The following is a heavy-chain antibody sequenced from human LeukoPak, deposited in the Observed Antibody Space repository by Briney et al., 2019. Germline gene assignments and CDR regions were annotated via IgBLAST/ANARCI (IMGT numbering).Heavy chain of an antibody. J-gene: IGHJ4*02. V-gene: IGHV3-53*01. CDR1: GFTVSSNY. Sequence: GGSLRLSCAASGFTVSSNYMSWVRQTPGKGLEWVSIIYYDGSTYYADSVKGRFTISRDNSKNTMYLQMNSLRAEDTAVYYCITPLPYSAQGGQGTLVTVSS. CDR2: IYYDGST. CDR3: ITPLPYSAQ. D-gene: IGHD2-21*01.